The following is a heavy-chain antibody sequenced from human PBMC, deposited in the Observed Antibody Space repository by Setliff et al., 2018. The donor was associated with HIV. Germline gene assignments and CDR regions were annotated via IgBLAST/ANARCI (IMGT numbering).Heavy chain of an antibody. J-gene: IGHJ6*03. Sequence: SETLSLTCNVSGASISNNYWSWVRQSPGKTLEWIGYIYDSGSAIYNPSFRSRVTISLETSKNQFSLKMTSETAADTAVYYCARQGGFWDPYFSQSYYYYYMDVWGKGTTVTVSS. CDR3: ARQGGFWDPYFSQSYYYYYMDV. CDR2: IYDSGSA. CDR1: GASISNNY. D-gene: IGHD3-3*01. V-gene: IGHV4-59*08.